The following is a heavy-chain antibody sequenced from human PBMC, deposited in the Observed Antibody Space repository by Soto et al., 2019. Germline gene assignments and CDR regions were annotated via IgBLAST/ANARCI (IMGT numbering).Heavy chain of an antibody. CDR1: GYTFTDYY. CDR2: INPDSGGT. CDR3: AIRTGQLAIISEFDGDWFFEV. D-gene: IGHD2-2*01. Sequence: ASVKVSCKASGYTFTDYYIHWVRQAPGQGLEWVGWINPDSGGTNLAQRFRGRVTMTSDTSINTAYMELSSLRSDDTAVYYCAIRTGQLAIISEFDGDWFFEVWGRGTLVTSPQ. V-gene: IGHV1-2*02. J-gene: IGHJ2*01.